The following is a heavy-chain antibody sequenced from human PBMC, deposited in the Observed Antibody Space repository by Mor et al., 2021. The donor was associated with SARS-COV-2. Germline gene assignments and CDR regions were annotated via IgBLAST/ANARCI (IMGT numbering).Heavy chain of an antibody. Sequence: SGSTNYNPSLKSRVTISVDTSKNQFSLKLSSVTAADTAVYYCARDGTRPSPYYYYGMDVWGQGTTVTVSS. V-gene: IGHV4-59*01. CDR2: SGST. J-gene: IGHJ6*02. CDR3: ARDGTRPSPYYYYGMDV. D-gene: IGHD1-26*01.